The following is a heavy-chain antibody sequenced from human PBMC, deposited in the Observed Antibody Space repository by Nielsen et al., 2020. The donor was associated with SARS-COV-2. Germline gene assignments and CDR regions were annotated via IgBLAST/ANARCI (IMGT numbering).Heavy chain of an antibody. V-gene: IGHV3-33*01. Sequence: GGSLRLSCAASGFTFSSYGMHWVRQAPGKGLEWVAVIWYDGSNKYYADSVKGRFTISRDNSKNTLYLQMNSLRAEDTAVYYCARGGGGFGLNYYYYYYMDVWGKGTTVTVSS. J-gene: IGHJ6*03. D-gene: IGHD3-10*01. CDR3: ARGGGGFGLNYYYYYYMDV. CDR2: IWYDGSNK. CDR1: GFTFSSYG.